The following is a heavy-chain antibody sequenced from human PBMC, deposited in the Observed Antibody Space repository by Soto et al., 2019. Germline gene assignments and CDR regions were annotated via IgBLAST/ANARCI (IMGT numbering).Heavy chain of an antibody. CDR3: AVGRAYSFGHYFDH. CDR1: GDGPTIGD. V-gene: IGHV1-18*03. Sequence: WNASGDGPTIGDRWWARQYPREGLEWMGWISAYNGNTNYAQKLQGRVTMTTDTSTSTAYMELRSLRSADMAWYYCAVGRAYSFGHYFDHWGHATLGALSS. D-gene: IGHD5-18*01. CDR2: ISAYNGNT. J-gene: IGHJ4*01.